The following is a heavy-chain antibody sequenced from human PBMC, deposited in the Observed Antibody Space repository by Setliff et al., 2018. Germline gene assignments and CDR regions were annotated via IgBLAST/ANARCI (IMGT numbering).Heavy chain of an antibody. CDR3: AKDTTGRDAFDI. CDR1: GFTFSSYA. V-gene: IGHV3-23*01. J-gene: IGHJ3*02. Sequence: PSETLSLSCAASGFTFSSYAMTWVRQAPGKGLEWVSGISGYGSRTYYVDSVKGRFTISRDNSKNTLYLQMNSLRADDTAVYYCAKDTTGRDAFDIWGQGTMVTVSS. CDR2: ISGYGSRT. D-gene: IGHD1-1*01.